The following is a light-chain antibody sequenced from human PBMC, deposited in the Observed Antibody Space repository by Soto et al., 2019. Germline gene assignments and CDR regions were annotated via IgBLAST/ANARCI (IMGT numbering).Light chain of an antibody. J-gene: IGLJ2*01. CDR1: SSDVGGYNY. Sequence: QSALTQPASVSGSPGQSITISCTGTSSDVGGYNYVSWYQQHPGKAPKLMLYDVSNRPSGVSNRFSGSKSGNTASLTISGLKAEDEADYYCSSYTSSSTVVFGGGTKLTVL. CDR3: SSYTSSSTVV. CDR2: DVS. V-gene: IGLV2-14*01.